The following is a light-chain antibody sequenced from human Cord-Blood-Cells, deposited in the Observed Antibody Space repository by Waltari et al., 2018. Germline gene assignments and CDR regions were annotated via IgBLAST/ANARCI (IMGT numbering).Light chain of an antibody. Sequence: DIQMTQSPSSLSASVGDSVTITCRASQSISSYLNWYQQKPGKAPKLLIYAASSLQSGVPSRFSGSGSGTDFTLTISSLQPEEFATYYCQQSYSTLYSFGQGTKLEIK. CDR3: QQSYSTLYS. CDR2: AAS. J-gene: IGKJ2*03. CDR1: QSISSY. V-gene: IGKV1-39*01.